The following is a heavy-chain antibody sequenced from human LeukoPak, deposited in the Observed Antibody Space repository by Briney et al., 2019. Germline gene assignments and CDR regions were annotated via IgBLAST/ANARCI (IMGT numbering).Heavy chain of an antibody. CDR1: GFTFSNAW. Sequence: PGGSLRLSCAASGFTFSNAWMSWVRQAPEKGLEWVANIKQDGSEKYYVDSVKGRFTISRDNAKNSLYLQMNSLRAEDTAVYYCAREQDGDYYYYMDVWGKGTTVTVSS. CDR2: IKQDGSEK. V-gene: IGHV3-7*01. D-gene: IGHD2-8*01. CDR3: AREQDGDYYYYMDV. J-gene: IGHJ6*03.